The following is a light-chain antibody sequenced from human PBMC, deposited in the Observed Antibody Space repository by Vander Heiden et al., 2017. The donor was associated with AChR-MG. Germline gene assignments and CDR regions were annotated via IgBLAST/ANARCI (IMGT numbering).Light chain of an antibody. Sequence: EIVMTQSPATLSVSPGERAALSCRASKSVSSNLAWYQQKPGQAPRLLIYGASTRATGIPARFSGSGSGTDFTLTISSLQSEDFAIYYCQQYNKWPSLTFGGGTKVEIK. CDR3: QQYNKWPSLT. CDR1: KSVSSN. V-gene: IGKV3-15*01. J-gene: IGKJ4*01. CDR2: GAS.